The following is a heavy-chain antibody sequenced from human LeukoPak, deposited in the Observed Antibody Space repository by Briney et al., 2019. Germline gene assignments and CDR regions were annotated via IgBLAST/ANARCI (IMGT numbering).Heavy chain of an antibody. CDR3: ATAPAAADSS. J-gene: IGHJ5*02. Sequence: GRSLRLSCAASGFTFTSFWMTWVRQSPGKGLEWVANINRDGTKTTYVDSVKGRFTISRDNAKNSLFLHMSSLRAEDTAVYYCATAPAAADSSWGRGTLVAVSS. V-gene: IGHV3-7*01. CDR1: GFTFTSFW. CDR2: INRDGTKT. D-gene: IGHD6-13*01.